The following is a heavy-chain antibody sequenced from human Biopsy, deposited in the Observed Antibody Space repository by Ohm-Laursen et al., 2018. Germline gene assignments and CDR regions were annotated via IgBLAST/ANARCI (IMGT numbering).Heavy chain of an antibody. Sequence: SLRLSCSASGFTFDDHAMHWVRQPPGKGLEWVSGISWNSDKIGYADSVKGRFTISRDNAKNSLYLQMNSLRAEDTAFYYCTKDQDYGDYGMDVWGQGTTVTISS. CDR3: TKDQDYGDYGMDV. CDR1: GFTFDDHA. J-gene: IGHJ6*02. CDR2: ISWNSDKI. V-gene: IGHV3-9*01. D-gene: IGHD4-17*01.